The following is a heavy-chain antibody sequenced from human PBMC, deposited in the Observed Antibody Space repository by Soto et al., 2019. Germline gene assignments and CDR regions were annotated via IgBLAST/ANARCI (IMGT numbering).Heavy chain of an antibody. Sequence: EVQLVESGGGLVQPGGSLRLSCAASGFTFGNYWMHWVRQDPVKGLVWVSRISSDGSTTTTYADSVKGRFTISRDNARNTLWRQMNSLTAADTAVYYCTRSLGSGRGSYGMDVWGQGTTVTVSS. D-gene: IGHD3-10*01. V-gene: IGHV3-74*01. CDR2: ISSDGSTT. CDR1: GFTFGNYW. CDR3: TRSLGSGRGSYGMDV. J-gene: IGHJ6*02.